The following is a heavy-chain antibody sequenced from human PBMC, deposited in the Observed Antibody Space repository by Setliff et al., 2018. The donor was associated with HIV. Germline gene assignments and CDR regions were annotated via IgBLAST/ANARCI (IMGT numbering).Heavy chain of an antibody. D-gene: IGHD6-19*01. CDR3: ARENNRGWHWLDPFDY. Sequence: PGGSLRLSCSASGFTFDDYGMSWVRQAPGKGLEWVSGVNWHGSSTGYADSVKGRFTISRDNARNSLYLQMNSLRAEDTALYYCARENNRGWHWLDPFDYWGQGTLVTVS. J-gene: IGHJ4*02. CDR1: GFTFDDYG. CDR2: VNWHGSST. V-gene: IGHV3-20*04.